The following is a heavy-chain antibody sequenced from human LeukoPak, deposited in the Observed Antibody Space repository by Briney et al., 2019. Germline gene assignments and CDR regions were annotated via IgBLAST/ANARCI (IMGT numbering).Heavy chain of an antibody. D-gene: IGHD3-22*01. CDR3: ARGPYSYDSSGAFDI. J-gene: IGHJ3*02. Sequence: SETLSLTCTVSGGSISSSSYYWGWLRQPPGKGLEWIGSIYYSGSTFYNPSLKSRVTISADTSKNKFSLKLSSVTAADTAVYFCARGPYSYDSSGAFDIWGQGTMVTVSS. CDR1: GGSISSSSYY. V-gene: IGHV4-39*01. CDR2: IYYSGST.